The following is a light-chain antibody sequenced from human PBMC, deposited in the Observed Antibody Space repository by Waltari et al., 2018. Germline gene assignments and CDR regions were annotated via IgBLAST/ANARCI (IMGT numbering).Light chain of an antibody. J-gene: IGKJ2*02. CDR3: QPNYDTPRT. CDR1: QTIDY. Sequence: QMTQSPSSLSASVGDRVTITCWASQTIDYLSWYQHKPGEAPKLLIYETSTLQSGVPTRFSGSKFGTTFILTISSLQPEDFATYFCQPNYDTPRTFGQGTKVDIK. CDR2: ETS. V-gene: IGKV1-39*01.